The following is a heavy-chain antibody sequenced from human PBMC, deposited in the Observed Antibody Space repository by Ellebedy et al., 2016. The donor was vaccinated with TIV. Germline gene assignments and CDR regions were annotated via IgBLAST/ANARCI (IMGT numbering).Heavy chain of an antibody. CDR2: MNPNSGNT. V-gene: IGHV1-8*02. Sequence: ASVKVSXKASGYTFTGYYMHWVRQATGQGLEWMGWMNPNSGNTGYAQKFQGRVTMTRNTSISTAYMELSSLRSEDTAVYYCARAGRGLYYYYYYMDVWGKGTTVTVSS. CDR1: GYTFTGYY. CDR3: ARAGRGLYYYYYYMDV. J-gene: IGHJ6*03. D-gene: IGHD1-14*01.